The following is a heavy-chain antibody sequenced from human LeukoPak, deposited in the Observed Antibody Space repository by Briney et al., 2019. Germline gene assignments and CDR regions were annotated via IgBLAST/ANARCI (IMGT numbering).Heavy chain of an antibody. J-gene: IGHJ4*02. CDR1: GGSISSSSYY. CDR2: IYYTGIT. D-gene: IGHD4-17*01. CDR3: VSRPYGDYYFDY. Sequence: PSETLSLTCTVSGGSISSSSYYWAWIRQPPGKGLEWIGSIYYTGITYYSPSLNSRVTLSVDPSKSQFSLRLSSVTAADTAVYYCVSRPYGDYYFDYWGQGTLVTVSS. V-gene: IGHV4-39*01.